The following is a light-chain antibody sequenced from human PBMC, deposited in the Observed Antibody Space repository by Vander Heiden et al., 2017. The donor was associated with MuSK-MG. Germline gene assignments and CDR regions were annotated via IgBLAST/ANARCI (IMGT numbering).Light chain of an antibody. CDR1: SSNIGSNY. CDR2: RNK. J-gene: IGLJ2*01. Sequence: QSVLHQPTSASGNPGTRVTISCSGRSSNIGSNYVYWYQQHPGTAPKLLIYRNKQRPSGVPDRSSCSKSGTSSSLASSGLRSEDEADYDCAAWDDSLSGYVVCGGGTKLTVL. V-gene: IGLV1-47*01. CDR3: AAWDDSLSGYVV.